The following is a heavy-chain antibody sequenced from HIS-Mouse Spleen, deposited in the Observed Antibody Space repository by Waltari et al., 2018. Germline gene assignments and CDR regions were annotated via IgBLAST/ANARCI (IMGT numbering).Heavy chain of an antibody. Sequence: QVQLVQSGAEVKKPGASVKVSCKASGYTFTGYYMHWVRQAPGQGLEWMGWINPNRGGTNYEQKFQGRVTMTRDTSISTAYMELSRLRSDDTAVYYCARDVKPRWFDPWGQGTLVTVSS. CDR3: ARDVKPRWFDP. CDR2: INPNRGGT. CDR1: GYTFTGYY. V-gene: IGHV1-2*02. J-gene: IGHJ5*02.